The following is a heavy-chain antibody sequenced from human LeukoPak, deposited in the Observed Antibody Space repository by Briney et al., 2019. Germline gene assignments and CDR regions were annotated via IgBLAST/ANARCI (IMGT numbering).Heavy chain of an antibody. CDR2: INPNSGGT. V-gene: IGHV1-2*02. CDR3: ARGAQVLRYFDWLLSH. Sequence: ASVKVSCKASGHTFTGYYMHWVRQAPGQGLEWMGWINPNSGGTNYAQKFQGRVTMTRDTSISTAYMELSRLRSDDTAVYYCARGAQVLRYFDWLLSHWGQGTLVTVSS. CDR1: GHTFTGYY. J-gene: IGHJ4*02. D-gene: IGHD3-9*01.